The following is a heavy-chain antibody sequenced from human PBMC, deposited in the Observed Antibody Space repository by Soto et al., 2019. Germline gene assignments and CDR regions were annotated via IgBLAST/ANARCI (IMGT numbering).Heavy chain of an antibody. V-gene: IGHV3-30-3*01. J-gene: IGHJ4*02. Sequence: QVQLVESGGGVVQPGTSLRLSCAASGFAISSYSMHWVRQAPGKGLEWVAAMSFDGNSKYFADSVKGRFMISRDTSKNTWSLEMESLGAEDSALYHCTRGRSVIANDDFEYWGQGTQVTVTS. D-gene: IGHD2-21*01. CDR1: GFAISSYS. CDR3: TRGRSVIANDDFEY. CDR2: MSFDGNSK.